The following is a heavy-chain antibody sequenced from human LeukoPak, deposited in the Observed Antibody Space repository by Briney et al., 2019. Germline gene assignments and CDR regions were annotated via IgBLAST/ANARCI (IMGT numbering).Heavy chain of an antibody. CDR1: GGSFNDYY. Sequence: NPSETLSLTCAVYGGSFNDYYWTWIRQPPGRGLEWVGEIHHSGSTNYNPSLKSRVTISVDTSNNQFSLNLNSVTAADTAVYHCARGLFNESVATPGHNYYFDYWGQGTLVTVSS. CDR2: IHHSGST. CDR3: ARGLFNESVATPGHNYYFDY. J-gene: IGHJ4*02. D-gene: IGHD6-13*01. V-gene: IGHV4-34*01.